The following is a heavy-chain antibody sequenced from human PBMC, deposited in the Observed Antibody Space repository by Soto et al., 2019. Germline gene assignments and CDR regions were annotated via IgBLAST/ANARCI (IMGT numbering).Heavy chain of an antibody. CDR2: INHSGST. CDR3: ARSNRDYGDYGFDY. V-gene: IGHV4-34*01. D-gene: IGHD4-17*01. J-gene: IGHJ4*02. Sequence: PXXTLSLPCAVYGRSFSGCYWRWIPQPPGKGLEWIGEINHSGSTNYNPPLKSRVTISVDKSKNQFSLKLSSVTPADTAVYYCARSNRDYGDYGFDYWGQGTLVTVPS. CDR1: GRSFSGCY.